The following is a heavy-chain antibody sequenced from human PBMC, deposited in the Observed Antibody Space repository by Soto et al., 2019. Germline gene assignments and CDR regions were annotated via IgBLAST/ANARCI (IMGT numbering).Heavy chain of an antibody. D-gene: IGHD3-9*01. J-gene: IGHJ6*02. CDR1: GFTFSSYA. V-gene: IGHV3-23*01. CDR3: AKDAYYDLSTGTGYYYYGLDV. Sequence: GGSLRRSCAASGFTFSSYAMTWLRQSPGKGLEWVSVISATGDTIYYADSVEGRFTISRYNSNSTLFLQMDRLTADDTAVYFCAKDAYYDLSTGTGYYYYGLDVWGQGTTVTVSS. CDR2: ISATGDTI.